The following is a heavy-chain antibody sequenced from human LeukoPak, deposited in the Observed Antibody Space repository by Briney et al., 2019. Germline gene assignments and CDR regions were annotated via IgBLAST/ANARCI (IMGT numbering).Heavy chain of an antibody. V-gene: IGHV3-48*01. CDR3: ARDHNYAFDN. Sequence: QPGGSLRLSCTASGFPFIEYSMNWVRQVPGKGLEWISYIGIDSGNTKYADSVRGRFTISADKAKNSLYLQMNSLRVEDTAVYYCARDHNYAFDNWGQGTLDSVAS. CDR1: GFPFIEYS. CDR2: IGIDSGNT. J-gene: IGHJ4*02. D-gene: IGHD1-1*01.